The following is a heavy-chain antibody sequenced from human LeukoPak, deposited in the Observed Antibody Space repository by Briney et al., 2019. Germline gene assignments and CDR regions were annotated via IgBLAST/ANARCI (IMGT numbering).Heavy chain of an antibody. CDR2: IYHSGIT. J-gene: IGHJ4*02. CDR3: ARSPRIVGATWDY. V-gene: IGHV4-38-2*02. Sequence: PSETLSLTCTVSGYSISSGYYWGRIRQPPGKGLEWIGTIYHSGITYYNPSLKSRITISVDTSKNRFSLRLSSVTAADTAVYYCARSPRIVGATWDYWGQGTLVTVSS. D-gene: IGHD1-26*01. CDR1: GYSISSGYY.